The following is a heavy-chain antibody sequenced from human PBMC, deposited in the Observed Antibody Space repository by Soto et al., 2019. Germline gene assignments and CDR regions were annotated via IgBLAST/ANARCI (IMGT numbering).Heavy chain of an antibody. J-gene: IGHJ5*02. CDR3: TRDASRDSSARGWFDP. V-gene: IGHV3-11*04. CDR2: ISSRRFTK. Sequence: GGSLRLSCAASGFTFSDYYMSWIRQAPGKGLEWVSYISSRRFTKYYGDSVRGRFTISRDNAKNSLHLQMNSLRAEDTAVYYCTRDASRDSSARGWFDPWGPGTLVTVSS. CDR1: GFTFSDYY. D-gene: IGHD6-13*01.